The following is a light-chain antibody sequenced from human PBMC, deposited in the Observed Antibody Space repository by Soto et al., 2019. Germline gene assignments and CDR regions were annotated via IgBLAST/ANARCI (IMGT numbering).Light chain of an antibody. CDR1: SSNIGSNI. J-gene: IGLJ3*02. V-gene: IGLV1-44*01. CDR2: SNN. Sequence: QSVLTQPPSASGTPGQRVTISWYGSSSNIGSNIVTWYQHLPGTAPKLLIYSNNQRPSGVPDRFSGSKSGTSASLAISGLQSEDEADYYCAAWDDSLNGWVLGGGTKLTVL. CDR3: AAWDDSLNGWV.